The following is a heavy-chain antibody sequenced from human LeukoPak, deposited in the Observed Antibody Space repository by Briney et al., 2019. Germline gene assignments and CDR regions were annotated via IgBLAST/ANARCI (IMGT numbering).Heavy chain of an antibody. J-gene: IGHJ3*02. D-gene: IGHD3-10*01. CDR3: ARRYDKNAFDI. CDR2: IIPIFGTA. V-gene: IGHV1-69*06. CDR1: GGTFSSYA. Sequence: GASVKVSCKASGGTFSSYAISWVRQAPGQGLEWMGGIIPIFGTANYAQKSQGRVTITADKSTSTAYMELSSLRSEDTAVYYCARRYDKNAFDIWGQGTMVTVSS.